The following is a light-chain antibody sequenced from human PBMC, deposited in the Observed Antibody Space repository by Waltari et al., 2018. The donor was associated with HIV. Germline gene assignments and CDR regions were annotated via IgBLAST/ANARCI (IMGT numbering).Light chain of an antibody. J-gene: IGLJ3*02. CDR2: RNN. Sequence: QSVQTQPPSVSGTPGQRVSISCSGSSSNIGSNYVYWYQQLPGTAPKLLIYRNNQRPSGVPDRFSGSKSGTSASLAISGLRSEDEADYYCAAWDDSLSGPWVFGGGTKLTVL. CDR1: SSNIGSNY. CDR3: AAWDDSLSGPWV. V-gene: IGLV1-47*01.